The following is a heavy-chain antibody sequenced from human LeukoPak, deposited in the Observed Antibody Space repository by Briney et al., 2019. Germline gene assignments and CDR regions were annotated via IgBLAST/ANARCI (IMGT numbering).Heavy chain of an antibody. CDR2: ISTTGGST. Sequence: PGGSLRLSCAASGFTVSSNYMSWVRQAPGKGLEWVSAISTTGGSTYYADSVKGRFTVSRDNSKNTLSLQMDSLRVEDTALYYCAKDWTTVVTPKGYYFDSWGQGTLVTVSS. J-gene: IGHJ4*02. D-gene: IGHD4-23*01. V-gene: IGHV3-23*01. CDR3: AKDWTTVVTPKGYYFDS. CDR1: GFTVSSNY.